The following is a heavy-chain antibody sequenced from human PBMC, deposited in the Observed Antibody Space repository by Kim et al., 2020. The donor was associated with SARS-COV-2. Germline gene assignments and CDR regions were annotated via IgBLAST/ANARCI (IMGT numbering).Heavy chain of an antibody. Sequence: SETLSLTCTVSGGSISSGGYWWSWIRQHPGKGLEWIGYIYYSGSTYYNPSLKSRVIITVDTSKNQFSLNMNSVMAADTAEYYCARGSQDYSGSIWFDPWG. D-gene: IGHD3-10*01. J-gene: IGHJ5*02. CDR2: IYYSGST. V-gene: IGHV4-31*03. CDR3: ARGSQDYSGSIWFDP. CDR1: GGSISSGGYW.